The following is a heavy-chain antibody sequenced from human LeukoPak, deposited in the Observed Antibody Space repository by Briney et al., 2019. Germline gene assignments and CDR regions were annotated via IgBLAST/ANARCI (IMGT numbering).Heavy chain of an antibody. J-gene: IGHJ5*02. CDR3: ARPLYYYDSSGYDL. CDR2: IYYSGST. D-gene: IGHD3-22*01. Sequence: SETLSLTCTVSGGSITSSSYYWAWVRQPPGKGLEWIGSIYYSGSTSYNPSLKSRVTISIDTSKNQFSLGMNSVTAADTAVFYCARPLYYYDSSGYDLWGQGTLVTVSS. CDR1: GGSITSSSYY. V-gene: IGHV4-39*07.